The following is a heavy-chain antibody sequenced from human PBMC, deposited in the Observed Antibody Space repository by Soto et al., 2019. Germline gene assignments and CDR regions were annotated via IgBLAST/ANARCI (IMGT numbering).Heavy chain of an antibody. CDR1: GYTFTGYY. CDR3: ARECLARVPYDFWSGYRVGYYYGMDV. Sequence: ASLKVSCKASGYTFTGYYMDWVRQAPGQGLEWMGWINPNSGGTNYAQKFQGWITMTRDTSISTAYMELSRLRSDDTAVYYCARECLARVPYDFWSGYRVGYYYGMDVWGQGTTVTVSS. D-gene: IGHD3-3*01. CDR2: INPNSGGT. V-gene: IGHV1-2*04. J-gene: IGHJ6*02.